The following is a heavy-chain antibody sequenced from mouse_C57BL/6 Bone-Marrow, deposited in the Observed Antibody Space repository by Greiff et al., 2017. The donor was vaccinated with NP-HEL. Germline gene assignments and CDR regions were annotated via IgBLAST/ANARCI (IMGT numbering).Heavy chain of an antibody. CDR2: INSDGGST. V-gene: IGHV5-2*01. CDR3: ARHGDDYGGDWYFDV. J-gene: IGHJ1*03. D-gene: IGHD2-4*01. Sequence: VQLQQSGGGLVQPGESLKLSCESNEYEFPSHDMSWVRKTPEKRLELVAAINSDGGSTYYPDTMERRFIISRDNTKKTLYLQMSSLRSEDTALYYCARHGDDYGGDWYFDVWGTGTTVTVSS. CDR1: EYEFPSHD.